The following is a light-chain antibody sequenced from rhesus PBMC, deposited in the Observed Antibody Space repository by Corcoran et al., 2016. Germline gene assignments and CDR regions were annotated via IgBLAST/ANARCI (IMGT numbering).Light chain of an antibody. CDR1: QGISNY. Sequence: DIQMTQSPSSLSASVGDRVTITCRTSQGISNYLDWYQQKPGKAPKVLIYYANRLESGVTSRFSGSGSGTEFTLTISSLQPEDFGTYYCQQYNNLPYSFGQGTKVEIK. CDR3: QQYNNLPYS. CDR2: YAN. J-gene: IGKJ2*01. V-gene: IGKV1-32*01.